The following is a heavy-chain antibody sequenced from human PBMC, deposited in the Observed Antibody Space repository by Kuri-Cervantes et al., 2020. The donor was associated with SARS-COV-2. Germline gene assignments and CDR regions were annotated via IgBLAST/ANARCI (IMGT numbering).Heavy chain of an antibody. Sequence: GESLKISCAAPGFTFSSYAMSWVRQAPGKGLEWVSAISGSGGSTYYADSVKGRFTISRDKSKKTLYLQMNSLRAEDTAVYYCAKEATRVRVGATSLFYWGQGTLVTVSS. CDR3: AKEATRVRVGATSLFY. V-gene: IGHV3-23*01. D-gene: IGHD1-26*01. J-gene: IGHJ4*02. CDR2: ISGSGGST. CDR1: GFTFSSYA.